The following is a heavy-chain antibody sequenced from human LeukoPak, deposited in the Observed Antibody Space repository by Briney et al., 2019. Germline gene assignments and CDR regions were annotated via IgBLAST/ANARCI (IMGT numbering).Heavy chain of an antibody. D-gene: IGHD2-2*01. CDR3: AKAGRGYCSSTSCYQYYFDY. Sequence: GGSLRLSCAASGFTFSSYAMSWVRQAPGKGLEWVSAISGSGGSTYYADSVKGRFTISRDNSKNKLYLQMNSLRAEDTAVYYCAKAGRGYCSSTSCYQYYFDYWGQGTLVTVSS. J-gene: IGHJ4*02. CDR2: ISGSGGST. V-gene: IGHV3-23*01. CDR1: GFTFSSYA.